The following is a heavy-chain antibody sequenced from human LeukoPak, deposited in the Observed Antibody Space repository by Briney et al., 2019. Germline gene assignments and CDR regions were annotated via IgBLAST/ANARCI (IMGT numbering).Heavy chain of an antibody. V-gene: IGHV4-39*01. Sequence: PSETLSLTCTVSGGSISSTSYYWGWIRQPPGKGLEWIGSIYFSGSPYYNPSLKSRVTISVDTSKNQFSLKLNSVTAADTAVYYCARQRGYRDYGSTYYFDYWGQGTLVTVSS. D-gene: IGHD5-12*01. J-gene: IGHJ4*02. CDR1: GGSISSTSYY. CDR2: IYFSGSP. CDR3: ARQRGYRDYGSTYYFDY.